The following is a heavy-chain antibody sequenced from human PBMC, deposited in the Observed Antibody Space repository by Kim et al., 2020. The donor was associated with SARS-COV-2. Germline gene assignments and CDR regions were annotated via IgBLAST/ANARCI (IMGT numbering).Heavy chain of an antibody. D-gene: IGHD3-22*01. CDR3: AGVFRGSSGYYSNWFDP. Sequence: FQGRVTITRDTSASTAYMELSSLRSEDTAVYYCAGVFRGSSGYYSNWFDPWGQGTLVTVSS. J-gene: IGHJ5*02. V-gene: IGHV1-3*01.